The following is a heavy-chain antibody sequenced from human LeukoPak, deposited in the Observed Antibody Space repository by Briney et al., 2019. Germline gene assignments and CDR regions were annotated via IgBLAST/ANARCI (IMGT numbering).Heavy chain of an antibody. V-gene: IGHV3-43*02. Sequence: GESLRLSCAASGFTFDDYAMHWVRRAPGKGLEWVSLISGDGGSTYYADSVKGRFTISRGNSKNSLYPQMNSLRTEDTALYYCAKDKTAAAGDNFDYWGQGTLVTVSS. CDR1: GFTFDDYA. CDR2: ISGDGGST. J-gene: IGHJ4*02. CDR3: AKDKTAAAGDNFDY. D-gene: IGHD6-13*01.